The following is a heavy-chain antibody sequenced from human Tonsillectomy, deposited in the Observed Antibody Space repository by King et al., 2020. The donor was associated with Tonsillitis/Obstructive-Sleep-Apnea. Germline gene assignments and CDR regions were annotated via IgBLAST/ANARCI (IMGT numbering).Heavy chain of an antibody. V-gene: IGHV3-9*01. CDR1: RFTFDDYA. CDR3: AKDTGRFLTPYMDV. Sequence: VQLVKSGGGLVQPGRSLRLSCAASRFTFDDYAMHGVRQAPGKGLEWVSGITWNGGDIGYADSVKGRFTISRDNAKSSLYLQMNSLRAEDTALYYCAKDTGRFLTPYMDVWGKGTTVTVSS. J-gene: IGHJ6*03. CDR2: ITWNGGDI. D-gene: IGHD3-3*01.